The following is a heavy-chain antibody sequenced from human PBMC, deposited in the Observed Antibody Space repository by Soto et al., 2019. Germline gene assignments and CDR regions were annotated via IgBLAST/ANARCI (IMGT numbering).Heavy chain of an antibody. CDR3: AKDPKCCTIGSHFLDNWFDP. J-gene: IGHJ5*02. CDR1: GFTSSNYG. Sequence: QAGGSLRLSCAASGFTSSNYGMHWVRQTPGKGLEWVAVISYDGSNQFYTDSVKGRFTISRDNSKNTLYLQMNSLKTEDTAMYYCAKDPKCCTIGSHFLDNWFDPWGQGTLVTVSS. D-gene: IGHD2-8*01. V-gene: IGHV3-30*18. CDR2: ISYDGSNQ.